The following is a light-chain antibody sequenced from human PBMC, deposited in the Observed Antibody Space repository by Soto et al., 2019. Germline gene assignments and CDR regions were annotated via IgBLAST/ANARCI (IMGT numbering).Light chain of an antibody. J-gene: IGKJ1*01. CDR2: GAS. Sequence: EVVMTQSPATLSVSPGERATLSCRASQSVFDNLAWYQQKPGQAPGLLIYGASTRATGIPARFSGSGSGTEXTXXXXSLQSEDFAVYYCQQYNDWPRTFGQGTKVEIK. CDR1: QSVFDN. V-gene: IGKV3-15*01. CDR3: QQYNDWPRT.